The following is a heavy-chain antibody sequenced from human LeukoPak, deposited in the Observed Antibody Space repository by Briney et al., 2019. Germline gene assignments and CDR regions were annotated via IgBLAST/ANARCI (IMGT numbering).Heavy chain of an antibody. CDR2: INHSGST. D-gene: IGHD3-10*01. V-gene: IGHV4-34*01. Sequence: SETLSLTCAVYGGSFSGYYWSWIRQPPGKGLEWIGEINHSGSTNYNPSLKSRVTTSVDTSKNQFSLKLSSVTAADTAVYYCARARDYGSGTWYFDYWGQGTLVTVSS. CDR1: GGSFSGYY. J-gene: IGHJ4*02. CDR3: ARARDYGSGTWYFDY.